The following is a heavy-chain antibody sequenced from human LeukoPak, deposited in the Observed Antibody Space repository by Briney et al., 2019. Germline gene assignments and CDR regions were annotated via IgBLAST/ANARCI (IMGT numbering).Heavy chain of an antibody. Sequence: SETLSLTCAVYGGSFSGYYWSWIRQPPGKGLEWMGEINHSGSTNDNTSLKRGVTISVDTSKKKFFLKLRSVTAEDTAVYYCARGSSSQKGYYYYYYYMDVWGKGTTVTVSS. CDR2: INHSGST. D-gene: IGHD6-6*01. CDR3: ARGSSSQKGYYYYYYYMDV. V-gene: IGHV4-34*01. CDR1: GGSFSGYY. J-gene: IGHJ6*03.